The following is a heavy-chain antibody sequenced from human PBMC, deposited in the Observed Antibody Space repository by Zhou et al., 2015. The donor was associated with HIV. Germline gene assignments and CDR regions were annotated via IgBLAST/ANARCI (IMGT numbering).Heavy chain of an antibody. CDR1: GGTFSSYA. CDR3: ASTMYYYDSSGYLYFQH. Sequence: QVQLVQSGAEVKKPGSSVKVSCKASGGTFSSYAISWVRQAPGQGLEWMGGIIPIFGTANYAQKFQGRVTITADESTSTAYMELSSLRSEDTAVYYCASTMYYYDSSGYLYFQHWGQGTLVTVSS. V-gene: IGHV1-69*01. CDR2: IIPIFGTA. J-gene: IGHJ1*01. D-gene: IGHD3-22*01.